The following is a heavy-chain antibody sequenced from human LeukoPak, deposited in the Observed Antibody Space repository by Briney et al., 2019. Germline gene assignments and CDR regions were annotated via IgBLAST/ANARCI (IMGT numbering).Heavy chain of an antibody. CDR2: IYYSGST. V-gene: IGHV4-61*01. Sequence: PSETLSLTCTVSGGSVSSGSYYWSWIRQPPGKGLEWIGYIYYSGSTNYNPSLKSQVTISVDTSKNQFSLKLSSVTAADTAVYYCAREGSSSSFDYWGQGTLVTVSS. J-gene: IGHJ4*02. CDR3: AREGSSSSFDY. D-gene: IGHD6-6*01. CDR1: GGSVSSGSYY.